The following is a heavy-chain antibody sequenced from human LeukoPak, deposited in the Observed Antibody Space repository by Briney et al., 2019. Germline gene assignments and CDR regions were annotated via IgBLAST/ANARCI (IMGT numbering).Heavy chain of an antibody. CDR2: ISSSGSTI. Sequence: GGSLRLSCAASVFTFSDYYMSWIRQAPGKGLEWVSYISSSGSTIYYADSVKGRFTISRDNAKNSLYLQMNSLRAEDTAVYYCAKEMATIRAFDFWGQGTMVTVSS. CDR3: AKEMATIRAFDF. J-gene: IGHJ3*01. D-gene: IGHD5-24*01. V-gene: IGHV3-11*01. CDR1: VFTFSDYY.